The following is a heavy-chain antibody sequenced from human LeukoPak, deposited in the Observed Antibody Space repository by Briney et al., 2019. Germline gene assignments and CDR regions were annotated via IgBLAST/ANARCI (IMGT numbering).Heavy chain of an antibody. D-gene: IGHD5-12*01. J-gene: IGHJ3*02. CDR2: IYHSGST. Sequence: SETLSLTCTVSGYSLSSGYYWGWIRQPPGKGLEWIGSIYHSGSTHSNSSLKSRVTMSIDTSKNQFYLKLSSVTAADTAIYYCARSYRRDAFDIWGQGTMVTVSS. V-gene: IGHV4-38-2*02. CDR3: ARSYRRDAFDI. CDR1: GYSLSSGYY.